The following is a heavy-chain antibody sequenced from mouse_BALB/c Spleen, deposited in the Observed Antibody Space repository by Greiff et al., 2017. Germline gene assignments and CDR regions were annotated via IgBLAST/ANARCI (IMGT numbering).Heavy chain of an antibody. V-gene: IGHV5-9-3*01. D-gene: IGHD1-1*01. CDR3: ARRYYGSSDYFDY. Sequence: EVKLMESGGGLVKPGGSLKLSCAASGFTFSSYAMSWVRQTPEKRLEWVATISSGGSYTYYPDSVKGRFTISRDNAKNTLYLQMSSLRSEDTAMYYCARRYYGSSDYFDYWGQGTTLTVSS. CDR1: GFTFSSYA. CDR2: ISSGGSYT. J-gene: IGHJ2*01.